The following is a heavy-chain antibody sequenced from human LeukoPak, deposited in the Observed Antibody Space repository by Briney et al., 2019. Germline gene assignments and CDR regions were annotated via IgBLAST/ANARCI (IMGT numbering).Heavy chain of an antibody. D-gene: IGHD3-9*01. CDR2: ISSSSSYI. V-gene: IGHV3-21*04. J-gene: IGHJ5*02. CDR3: ARDPWVALRYFDWFPEPWFDP. CDR1: GFTFSSYS. Sequence: KAGGSLRLSCAASGFTFSSYSMNWVRQAPGKGLEWVSSISSSSSYIYYADSVKGRFTISRDNAKNSLYLQMNSLRAEDTAVYYCARDPWVALRYFDWFPEPWFDPWGQGTLVTVSS.